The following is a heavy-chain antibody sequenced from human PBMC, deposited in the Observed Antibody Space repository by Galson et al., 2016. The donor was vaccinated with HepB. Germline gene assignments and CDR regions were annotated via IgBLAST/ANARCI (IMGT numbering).Heavy chain of an antibody. D-gene: IGHD2/OR15-2a*01. Sequence: SVKVSCKASAGTFSSFAISWVRQAPGQGLEWMGEIIPISGTANYTQKFQGRVTFTADESTSTAYMEVSSLRSEDTAVYYCAILYYFDRAVSSRCYWGQGALVTVSS. J-gene: IGHJ4*02. CDR1: AGTFSSFA. CDR2: IIPISGTA. V-gene: IGHV1-69*13. CDR3: AILYYFDRAVSSRCY.